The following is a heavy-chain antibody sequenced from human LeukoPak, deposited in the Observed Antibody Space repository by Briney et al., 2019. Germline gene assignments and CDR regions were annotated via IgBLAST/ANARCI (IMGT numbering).Heavy chain of an antibody. Sequence: PGGSLRLSCAASGFTFSSYWMHWVRQAPGKGLVWVSRVNSDGGSATYADSVKGRFTISRDNARNTLYLQMNSLRAEDTAVFYCARGRYYVMDVWGQGTTVTVSS. J-gene: IGHJ6*02. CDR2: VNSDGGSA. CDR1: GFTFSSYW. CDR3: ARGRYYVMDV. V-gene: IGHV3-74*01.